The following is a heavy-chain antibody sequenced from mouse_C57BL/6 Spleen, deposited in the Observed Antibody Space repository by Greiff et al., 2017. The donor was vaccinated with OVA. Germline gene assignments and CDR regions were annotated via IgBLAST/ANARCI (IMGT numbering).Heavy chain of an antibody. CDR3: ARGGYYYGSSLHFDY. J-gene: IGHJ2*01. V-gene: IGHV1-19*01. D-gene: IGHD1-1*01. CDR2: INPYNGGT. CDR1: GYTFTDYY. Sequence: VQLQQSGPVLVKPGASVKMSCKASGYTFTDYYMNWVKQSHGKSLEWIGVINPYNGGTSYNQKFKGKATLTVDKSSSTAYMELNSLTSEDSAVYYCARGGYYYGSSLHFDYWGQGTTLTVSS.